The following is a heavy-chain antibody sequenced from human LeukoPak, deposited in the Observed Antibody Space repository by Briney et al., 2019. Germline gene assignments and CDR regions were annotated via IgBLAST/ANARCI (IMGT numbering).Heavy chain of an antibody. CDR3: ARDYTYYDATFDY. Sequence: GASVKVSCKASGYTFTGYYMHWVRQAPGQGLEWMGWINPNSGGTNYAQKFQGRVTMTRDTSISTAYMELSRLRSDDTAVYYCARDYTYYDATFDYWGQGTLVTVSS. V-gene: IGHV1-2*02. CDR1: GYTFTGYY. J-gene: IGHJ4*02. CDR2: INPNSGGT. D-gene: IGHD3-22*01.